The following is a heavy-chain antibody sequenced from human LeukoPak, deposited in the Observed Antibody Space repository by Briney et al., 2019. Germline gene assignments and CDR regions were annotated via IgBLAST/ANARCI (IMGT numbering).Heavy chain of an antibody. J-gene: IGHJ4*02. Sequence: SVKVSCKASGGTFSSYAISWVRQAPGQGLEWMGGIIPIFGTANYAQKLQGRVTMTTDTSTSTAYMELRSLRSDDTAVYYCARDLIVVVPAATGEAVAGPFDYWGQGTLVTVSS. D-gene: IGHD2-2*01. V-gene: IGHV1-69*05. CDR2: IIPIFGTA. CDR1: GGTFSSYA. CDR3: ARDLIVVVPAATGEAVAGPFDY.